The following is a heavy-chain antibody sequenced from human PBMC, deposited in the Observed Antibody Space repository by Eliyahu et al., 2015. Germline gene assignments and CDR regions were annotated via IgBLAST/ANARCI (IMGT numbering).Heavy chain of an antibody. V-gene: IGHV3-30-3*01. CDR2: ISYDGSNK. Sequence: QVQLVESGGGVVQPGRSLXLSCAASGFTFSSYAXHWVRQAPGKGLEWVAVISYDGSNKYYADSVKGRFTISRDNSKNTLYLQMNSLRAEDTAVYYCARFIAGGAFDYWGQGTLVTVSS. J-gene: IGHJ4*02. CDR3: ARFIAGGAFDY. CDR1: GFTFSSYA. D-gene: IGHD6-13*01.